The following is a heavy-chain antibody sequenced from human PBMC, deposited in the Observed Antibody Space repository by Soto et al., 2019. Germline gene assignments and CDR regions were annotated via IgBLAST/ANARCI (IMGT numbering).Heavy chain of an antibody. J-gene: IGHJ4*02. D-gene: IGHD5-18*01. CDR3: VTGYHSDY. CDR1: GISTSSYW. V-gene: IGHV3-7*03. CDR2: IKNDGSEE. Sequence: PGGSLRLSCAASGISTSSYWMGWVRQAPGRGLEWVASIKNDGSEEYYMDSLKGRFTISRDNALNSLYLQMNSLRAEDTAVYFCVTGYHSDYWGQGTLVTVSS.